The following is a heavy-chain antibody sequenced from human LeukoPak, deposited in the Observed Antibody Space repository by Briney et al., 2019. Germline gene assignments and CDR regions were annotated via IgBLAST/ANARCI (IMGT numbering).Heavy chain of an antibody. D-gene: IGHD1-1*01. Sequence: SETLSLTCTVSGGSISSYYWSWIRQPPGKGLEWVGYIYYSGSSNYNPSLTSRVTISVDTSKNQFSLKLSSVTAADTAVYYCARAGIPYYYYYMDVWGKGTTVTVSS. CDR3: ARAGIPYYYYYMDV. CDR2: IYYSGSS. V-gene: IGHV4-59*01. J-gene: IGHJ6*03. CDR1: GGSISSYY.